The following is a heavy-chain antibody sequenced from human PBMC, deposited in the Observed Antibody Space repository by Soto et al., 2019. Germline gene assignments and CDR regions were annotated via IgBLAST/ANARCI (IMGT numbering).Heavy chain of an antibody. CDR3: ARSLGVHDAFDI. V-gene: IGHV3-48*03. CDR2: ISSSGNSI. D-gene: IGHD3-3*01. Sequence: GGSLRLSCAASGFTFSSYQLTWVRQAPGKGLGWGSYISSSGNSIYYADAVKGRFNISRDNTKNTLNLQMHSLRAGDTVVYYCARSLGVHDAFDIWGQGTMVTVSS. CDR1: GFTFSSYQ. J-gene: IGHJ3*02.